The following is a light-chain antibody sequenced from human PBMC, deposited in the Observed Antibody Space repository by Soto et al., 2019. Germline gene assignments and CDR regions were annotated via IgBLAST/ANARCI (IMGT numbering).Light chain of an antibody. CDR3: SSFTSSSSYV. CDR1: SSDFGIYNS. CDR2: DVT. Sequence: QSALTQPASVSGSPGQSITLLCTGTSSDFGIYNSVSWYQQHPGKAPKLMIHDVTNRPSGVSSRFSGSRSGNTASLTISGLKAKDKADYYCSSFTSSSSYVFGPGTKVTVL. J-gene: IGLJ1*01. V-gene: IGLV2-14*01.